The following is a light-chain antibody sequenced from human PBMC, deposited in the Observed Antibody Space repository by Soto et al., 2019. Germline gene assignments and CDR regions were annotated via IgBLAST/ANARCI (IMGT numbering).Light chain of an antibody. J-gene: IGKJ4*01. CDR3: QQYLRTPLT. Sequence: DIVMTQSPDSLAVSLGERATINCKSSQTLIYSSNNRNYLAWYQQKPGQPPRLLIYWAFTRESGVPDRFSGSGSGTDFTLTIGSLQAEDVAVYYCQQYLRTPLTFGGGTKVESK. V-gene: IGKV4-1*01. CDR2: WAF. CDR1: QTLIYSSNNRNY.